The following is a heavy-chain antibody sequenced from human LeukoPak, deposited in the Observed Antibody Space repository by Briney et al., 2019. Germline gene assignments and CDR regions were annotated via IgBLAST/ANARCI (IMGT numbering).Heavy chain of an antibody. CDR3: ARDIAVWFGDFQHPFDY. CDR2: INPSGGST. D-gene: IGHD3-10*01. Sequence: ASVKVSCKASGYTFTSYYMHWVRQAPGQGLEWMGIINPSGGSTSYAQKFQGRVTMTRDTSTSTVYMELSSLRSEDTAVYYCARDIAVWFGDFQHPFDYWGQGTLVTVSS. J-gene: IGHJ4*02. CDR1: GYTFTSYY. V-gene: IGHV1-46*01.